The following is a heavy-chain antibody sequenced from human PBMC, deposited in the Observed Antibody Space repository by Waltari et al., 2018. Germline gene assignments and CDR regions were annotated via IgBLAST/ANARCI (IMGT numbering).Heavy chain of an antibody. D-gene: IGHD2-21*01. CDR2: SRPIFGRA. CDR3: ARALEGDP. CDR1: GGTFSSYA. Sequence: QVQLVQSGAEVKKPGSSVKVSCKASGGTFSSYAISWVRQAPGQGLEWMGGSRPIFGRANDAQKFQGRGTSTAEESTSTAYMELSRLRSEDTAVYYCARALEGDPWGQGTLVTVSS. J-gene: IGHJ5*02. V-gene: IGHV1-69*12.